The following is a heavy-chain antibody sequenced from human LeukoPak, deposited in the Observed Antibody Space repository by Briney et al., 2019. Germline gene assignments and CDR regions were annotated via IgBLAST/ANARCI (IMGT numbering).Heavy chain of an antibody. V-gene: IGHV1-69*01. CDR1: GGTFSSYA. D-gene: IGHD2-15*01. CDR3: ARDTSDIVVVVAATHPDYYYYYYGMDV. Sequence: SVKVSCKASGGTFSSYAISWVRQTPGQGLEWMGGIIPIFGTANYAQKFQGRVTITADESTSTAYMELSSLRSEDTAVYYCARDTSDIVVVVAATHPDYYYYYYGMDVWGQGTTVTVSS. CDR2: IIPIFGTA. J-gene: IGHJ6*02.